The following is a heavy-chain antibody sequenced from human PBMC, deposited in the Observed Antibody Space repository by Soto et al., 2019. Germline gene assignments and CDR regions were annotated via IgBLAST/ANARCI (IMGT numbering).Heavy chain of an antibody. D-gene: IGHD1-26*01. CDR1: GFTFSSYA. J-gene: IGHJ4*02. Sequence: PGGSLRLSCAASGFTFSSYAMSWVRQAPGKGLEWVSAISGSGGSTYYADSVKGRFTISRDNSKNTLYLQMNSLRAEDTAVYYCAKDSVYRRGGYHDYWGQGTLVTVSS. CDR3: AKDSVYRRGGYHDY. V-gene: IGHV3-23*01. CDR2: ISGSGGST.